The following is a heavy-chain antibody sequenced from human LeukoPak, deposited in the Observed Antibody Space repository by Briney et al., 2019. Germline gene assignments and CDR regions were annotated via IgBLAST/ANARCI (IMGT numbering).Heavy chain of an antibody. V-gene: IGHV3-64*01. CDR2: ISSNGGST. J-gene: IGHJ4*02. CDR3: ARVMSGSGQQRGMNLLDY. D-gene: IGHD6-13*01. CDR1: GFTFSSYA. Sequence: TGGSLRLSCAASGFTFSSYAMHWVRQAPGKGLEYVSAISSNGGSTYYANSVKGRFTISRDNSKNTLYLQMGSLRAEDMAVYYCARVMSGSGQQRGMNLLDYWGQGTLVTVSS.